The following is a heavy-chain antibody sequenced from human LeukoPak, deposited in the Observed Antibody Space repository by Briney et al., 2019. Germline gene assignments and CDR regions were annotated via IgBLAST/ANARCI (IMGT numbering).Heavy chain of an antibody. Sequence: PSETLSLTCTVSGGSLSSSTYCWAWIRQTPGRGLEWIGTFFYGGSTSYIPSLKSRVTISLDTPKRQLSLKLSSVTAADTAVYYCVRVDGGNYDSSGYWGQGTLVTISS. CDR2: FFYGGST. D-gene: IGHD3-22*01. V-gene: IGHV4-39*07. J-gene: IGHJ4*02. CDR1: GGSLSSSTYC. CDR3: VRVDGGNYDSSGY.